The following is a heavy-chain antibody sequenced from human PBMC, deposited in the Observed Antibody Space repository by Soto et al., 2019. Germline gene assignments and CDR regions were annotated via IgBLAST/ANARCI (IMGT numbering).Heavy chain of an antibody. CDR1: GYTFSDYG. J-gene: IGHJ4*02. Sequence: VQLVQSEGEVKMPAASVKVTCKASGYTFSDYGMSWVRQAPGQGLEWMGWISAYNGDTNYAQKFQGRVTMNTDTSANTAYMGLRSLRSDDTAVYCCARGSYGDYMFWGQGTVVTVSS. V-gene: IGHV1-18*01. CDR2: ISAYNGDT. D-gene: IGHD4-17*01. CDR3: ARGSYGDYMF.